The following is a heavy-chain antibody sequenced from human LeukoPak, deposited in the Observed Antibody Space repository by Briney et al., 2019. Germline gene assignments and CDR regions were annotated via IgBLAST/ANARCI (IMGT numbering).Heavy chain of an antibody. CDR1: GYTFTGYY. CDR2: INPNSGGT. V-gene: IGHV1-2*02. J-gene: IGHJ4*02. D-gene: IGHD5-18*01. Sequence: ASVKVSCKASGYTFTGYYMHWVRQAPGQGLEWMGWINPNSGGTNYAQKFQGRVTMTRDTSISTAYMELSRLRSDDTAVYYCAREGDTAMVTFYYWGQGTLVTVSS. CDR3: AREGDTAMVTFYY.